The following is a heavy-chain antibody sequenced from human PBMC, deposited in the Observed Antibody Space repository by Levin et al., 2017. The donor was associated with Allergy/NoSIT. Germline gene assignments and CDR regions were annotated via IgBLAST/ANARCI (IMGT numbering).Heavy chain of an antibody. CDR3: ARGAVAGQYSYYYYGMDV. V-gene: IGHV1-18*01. Sequence: ASVKVSCKASGYTFTSYGISWVRQAPGQGLEWMGWISAYNGNTNYAQKLQGRVTMTTDTSTSTAYMELRSLRSDDTAVYYCARGAVAGQYSYYYYGMDVWGQGTTVTVSS. CDR2: ISAYNGNT. J-gene: IGHJ6*02. CDR1: GYTFTSYG. D-gene: IGHD6-19*01.